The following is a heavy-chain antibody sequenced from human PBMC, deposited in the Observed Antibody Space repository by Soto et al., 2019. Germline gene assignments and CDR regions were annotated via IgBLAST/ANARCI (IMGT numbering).Heavy chain of an antibody. V-gene: IGHV3-33*01. J-gene: IGHJ4*02. CDR3: ARDGTARWMMATIWDFDY. D-gene: IGHD5-12*01. CDR2: IWYDGSNK. CDR1: GFTFSSYG. Sequence: QVQLVESGGGVVQPGRSLRLSCAASGFTFSSYGMHWVRQAPGKGLEWVAVIWYDGSNKYYADSVKGRFTISRDNYKNTLYLQMNSLRAEDTAVYYCARDGTARWMMATIWDFDYWGQGTLVTVSS.